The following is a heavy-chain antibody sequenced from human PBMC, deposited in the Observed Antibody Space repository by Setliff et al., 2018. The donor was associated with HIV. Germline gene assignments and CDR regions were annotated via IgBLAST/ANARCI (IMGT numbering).Heavy chain of an antibody. J-gene: IGHJ4*02. CDR2: IKEDGTAR. CDR3: ARGGDDYFDPSGFPH. Sequence: PGGSLRLSCAGSGFTFNNFWMAWVRQAPGKGLEWVANIKEDGTARHYADSVKGRFTISRDNAKNTLYLQMSSLRADDTAVYYCARGGDDYFDPSGFPHWGQGTLVTVSS. D-gene: IGHD3-22*01. CDR1: GFTFNNFW. V-gene: IGHV3-7*03.